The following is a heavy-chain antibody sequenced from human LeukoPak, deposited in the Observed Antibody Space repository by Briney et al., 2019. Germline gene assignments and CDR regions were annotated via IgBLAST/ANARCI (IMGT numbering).Heavy chain of an antibody. J-gene: IGHJ6*02. D-gene: IGHD2-2*02. CDR2: INHSGST. CDR1: GGSFSGYY. Sequence: SETLSLTCAVYGGSFSGYYWSWIRQPPGKGLEWIGEINHSGSTNYNPSLKSRVTISVDTSKNQFSLKLSSVTAADTAVYYCARGAPILGYCSSTSCYTRLSYYYYGMDVWGQGTTVTVSS. CDR3: ARGAPILGYCSSTSCYTRLSYYYYGMDV. V-gene: IGHV4-34*01.